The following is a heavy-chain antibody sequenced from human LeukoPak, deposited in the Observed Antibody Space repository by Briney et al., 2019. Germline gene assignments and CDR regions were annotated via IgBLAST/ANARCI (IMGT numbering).Heavy chain of an antibody. D-gene: IGHD3-16*01. CDR3: ARDGGYRLGQFMIAEF. Sequence: PGGSLRLSCAASGFSFSNYAMHWVRQSPGRGLEWVAVLWSGGGQKNYALSVEGRFTISRDDSNNTLYLEMNSLGAEDTAVYYCARDGGYRLGQFMIAEFWGRGTLVAVSS. CDR2: LWSGGGQK. V-gene: IGHV3-33*01. J-gene: IGHJ2*01. CDR1: GFSFSNYA.